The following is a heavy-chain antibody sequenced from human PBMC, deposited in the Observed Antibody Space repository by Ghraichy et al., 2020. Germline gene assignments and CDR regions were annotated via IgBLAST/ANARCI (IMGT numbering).Heavy chain of an antibody. Sequence: GSLRLSCAASGFTFSYYDMHWVRQATGKGLEWVSAIDTAGDTYYPGSVKGRFTISSENAKNSLYLQMNTLRAGDTAVYYCARYEAYTDAFDIWGQGTMVTVSS. CDR2: IDTAGDT. CDR3: ARYEAYTDAFDI. J-gene: IGHJ3*02. V-gene: IGHV3-13*01. D-gene: IGHD2-2*02. CDR1: GFTFSYYD.